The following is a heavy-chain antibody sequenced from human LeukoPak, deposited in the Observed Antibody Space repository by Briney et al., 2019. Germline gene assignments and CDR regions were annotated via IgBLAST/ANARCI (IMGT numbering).Heavy chain of an antibody. D-gene: IGHD1-26*01. J-gene: IGHJ4*02. Sequence: ASVKVSCKASGSPFTDYFIHWVRQAPGQGLEWMGRINPNTGGANSAQRFQDRVTMTRDTSIGTTYVEVNRLISDDTAVYYCARDLTSTSNWEFDYWGQGTLVIVSS. V-gene: IGHV1-2*06. CDR2: INPNTGGA. CDR3: ARDLTSTSNWEFDY. CDR1: GSPFTDYF.